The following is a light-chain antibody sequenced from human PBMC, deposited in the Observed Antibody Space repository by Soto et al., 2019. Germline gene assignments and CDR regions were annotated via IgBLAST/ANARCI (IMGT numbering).Light chain of an antibody. CDR1: QTISSW. V-gene: IGKV1-5*01. CDR3: QQYYDYPWT. Sequence: DIQMTQSPSTLSGSVGARVTITCRASQTISSWLAWYQQKPGKAPKLLIYAASTLQSGVPSRFSGSGSGREFTLTISSLQPDDFATYYCQQYYDYPWTFGQGTKVDIK. CDR2: AAS. J-gene: IGKJ1*01.